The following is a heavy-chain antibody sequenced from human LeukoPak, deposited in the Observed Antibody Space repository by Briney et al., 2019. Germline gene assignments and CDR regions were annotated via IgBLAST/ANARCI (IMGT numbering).Heavy chain of an antibody. J-gene: IGHJ5*02. V-gene: IGHV4-34*01. CDR3: ARGDDYGDYVLGFDP. D-gene: IGHD4-17*01. Sequence: SETLSLTCAVYGGSFSGYYWSWIRQPPGKELEWIGEINHSGSTNYNPSLKSRVTISVDTSKNQFSLKLSSVTAADTAVYYCARGDDYGDYVLGFDPWGQGTLVTVSS. CDR1: GGSFSGYY. CDR2: INHSGST.